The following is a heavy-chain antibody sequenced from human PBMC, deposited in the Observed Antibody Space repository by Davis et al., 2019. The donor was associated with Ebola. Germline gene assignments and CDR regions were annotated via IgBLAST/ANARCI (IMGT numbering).Heavy chain of an antibody. CDR2: INAGNGNT. J-gene: IGHJ4*02. CDR3: ARDAYCTGGVCYWNPLDY. V-gene: IGHV1-3*01. D-gene: IGHD2-8*02. Sequence: ASVKVSCKASGYTFTRYGISWVRQAPGQRLEWMGWINAGNGNTKYSQKFQGRVTITRDTSASPAYMELSSLRSEDTAVYYCARDAYCTGGVCYWNPLDYWGQGTLVTVSS. CDR1: GYTFTRYG.